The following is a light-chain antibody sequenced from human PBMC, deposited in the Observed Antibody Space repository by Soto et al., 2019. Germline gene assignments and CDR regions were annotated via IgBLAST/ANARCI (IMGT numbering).Light chain of an antibody. CDR2: DAS. Sequence: EIVLTQSPATLSLSPGERATNSCRDSLCVSSYLAWYQQKPGQAPRLLIYDASNRATGIPARFSGSGSGTDFTLTISSLEPEDFAVYYCQQRSNWLPITFGQGTRLEIK. CDR3: QQRSNWLPIT. J-gene: IGKJ5*01. CDR1: LCVSSY. V-gene: IGKV3-11*01.